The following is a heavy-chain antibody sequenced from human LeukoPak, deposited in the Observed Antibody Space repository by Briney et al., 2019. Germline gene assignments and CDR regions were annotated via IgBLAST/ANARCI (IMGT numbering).Heavy chain of an antibody. J-gene: IGHJ4*02. CDR1: GFTFSSYA. CDR2: ISYEGSNK. V-gene: IGHV3-30-3*01. Sequence: GRSLRLSCAASGFTFSSYAMHWVRQAPGKGLEWVAVISYEGSNKYYADSVKGRFTISRDNSKNTLYLQMNSLRAEDTAVYYCARGAAGAFDYWGQGTLVTVSS. CDR3: ARGAAGAFDY. D-gene: IGHD6-13*01.